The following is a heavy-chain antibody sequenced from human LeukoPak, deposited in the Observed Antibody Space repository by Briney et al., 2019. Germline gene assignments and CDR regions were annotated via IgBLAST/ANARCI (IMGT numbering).Heavy chain of an antibody. D-gene: IGHD6-13*01. V-gene: IGHV4-59*01. J-gene: IGHJ4*02. CDR2: IYYSGST. CDR1: GGSFSGYY. CDR3: ARIPGYSSSWYREFDY. Sequence: SETLSLTCAVYGGSFSGYYWSWIRQPPGKGLEWIGYIYYSGSTNYNPSLKSRVTISVDTSKNQFSLKLSSATAADTAVYYCARIPGYSSSWYREFDYWGQGTLVTVSS.